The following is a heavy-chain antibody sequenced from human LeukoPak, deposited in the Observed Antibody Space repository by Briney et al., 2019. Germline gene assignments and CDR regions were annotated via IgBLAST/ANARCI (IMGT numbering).Heavy chain of an antibody. Sequence: PSETLSLTCGVSGGSISGTNWWSWVRQPPGQGLEWIGEISLRGLTNYNPSLRSRLTMSLDESKNQVYLNLTSVTAADTAVYYCSRESGPFSPFGFWGQGTLVSVHS. CDR3: SRESGPFSPFGF. J-gene: IGHJ4*02. CDR1: GGSISGTNW. CDR2: ISLRGLT. D-gene: IGHD1-26*01. V-gene: IGHV4-4*02.